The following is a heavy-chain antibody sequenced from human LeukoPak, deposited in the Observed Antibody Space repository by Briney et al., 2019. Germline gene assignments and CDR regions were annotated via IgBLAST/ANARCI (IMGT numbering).Heavy chain of an antibody. CDR1: GFTVSSNY. Sequence: GGSLRLFCAASGFTVSSNYMSWFRQAPGKGLEWVSVLQSGGGTFYADSVKGRFTISRDNSKNTLYLQMNSLRAEDTAVYYCARAGLPGAFDSWGQGTMVTVSS. CDR3: ARAGLPGAFDS. V-gene: IGHV3-53*01. J-gene: IGHJ3*02. CDR2: LQSGGGT. D-gene: IGHD2-2*01.